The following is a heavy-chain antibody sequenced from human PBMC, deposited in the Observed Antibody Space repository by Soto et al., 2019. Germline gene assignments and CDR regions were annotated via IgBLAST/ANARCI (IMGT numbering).Heavy chain of an antibody. D-gene: IGHD3-3*01. J-gene: IGHJ4*02. Sequence: SGPTLVNPTQTLTLTCTFSGFSLSTSEVGVGWIRQPPGKALEWLALIYWDDDKRYSPSLKTRLTITKDTSKNQVVLAMTNMDPVDTATYYCVRLTIFGYYFDYWGQGTLVTVSS. V-gene: IGHV2-5*02. CDR1: GFSLSTSEVG. CDR2: IYWDDDK. CDR3: VRLTIFGYYFDY.